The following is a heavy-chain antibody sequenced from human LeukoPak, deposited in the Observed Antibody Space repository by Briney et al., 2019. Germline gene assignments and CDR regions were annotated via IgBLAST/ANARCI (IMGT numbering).Heavy chain of an antibody. J-gene: IGHJ5*02. V-gene: IGHV3-23*01. CDR1: GYAFSRDA. Sequence: GGSLRLSCAASGYAFSRDAMSWVCQAPGKGLERVAGISGSGGSTYYADSVKGRFTISRDNSKNTMYLQMNSLRAVDTAIYYCAKVPRDYGNYNWFDPWGQGTLVTVSS. D-gene: IGHD4-11*01. CDR2: ISGSGGST. CDR3: AKVPRDYGNYNWFDP.